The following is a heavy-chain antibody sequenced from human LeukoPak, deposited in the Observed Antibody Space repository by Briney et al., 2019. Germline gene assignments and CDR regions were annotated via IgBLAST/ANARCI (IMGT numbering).Heavy chain of an antibody. CDR1: GFTFSSYG. J-gene: IGHJ6*03. CDR3: ARGPGYYYYYMDV. V-gene: IGHV3-30*02. CDR2: IRYDGSNK. Sequence: PGGSLRLSCAVSGFTFSSYGMHWVRQAPGKGLEWVAFIRYDGSNKYYADSVKGRFTISRDNSKNTLYLQMNSLRAEDTAVYYCARGPGYYYYYMDVWGKGTTVTVSS.